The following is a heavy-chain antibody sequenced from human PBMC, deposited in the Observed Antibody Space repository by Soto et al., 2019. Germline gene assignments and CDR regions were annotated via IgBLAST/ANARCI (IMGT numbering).Heavy chain of an antibody. D-gene: IGHD4-17*01. CDR2: IYHSGST. CDR1: GGSISSGGYS. CDR3: ARGSPVTTDY. Sequence: LSLTGAVSGGSISSGGYSWSWIRQPPGKGLEWIGYIYHSGSTYYNPSLKSRVTISVDRSKNQFSLKLSSVTAADTAVYYCARGSPVTTDYWGQGTLVTVSS. V-gene: IGHV4-30-2*01. J-gene: IGHJ4*02.